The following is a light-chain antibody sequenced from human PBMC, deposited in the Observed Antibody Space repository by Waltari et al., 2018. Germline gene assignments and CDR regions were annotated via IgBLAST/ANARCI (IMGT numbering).Light chain of an antibody. J-gene: IGLJ1*01. CDR1: SSDVGGYHF. CDR3: SSYAGSNTYV. CDR2: DVN. Sequence: QSALTQPPSASGSPGQSVTISCTGTSSDVGGYHFVSWYQQHPGKAPKLMISDVNKRPSGVPDRFSGSKSGDTASLTVSGLQAEDEADYYCSSYAGSNTYVFGTGTRVTVL. V-gene: IGLV2-8*01.